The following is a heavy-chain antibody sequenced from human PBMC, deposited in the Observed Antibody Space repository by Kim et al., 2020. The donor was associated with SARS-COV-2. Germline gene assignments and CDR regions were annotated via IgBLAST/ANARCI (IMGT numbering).Heavy chain of an antibody. Sequence: SETLSLTCTVSGGSISGYYWSWMRQPPGKGLEWIGYIFYSGGTNYNTSLKSRVTISVDTSKNQLSLKLSSVTAADTAVYYCARWGSHSYGSTTSTGGMDVWGQGTTVTVSS. J-gene: IGHJ6*02. CDR2: IFYSGGT. D-gene: IGHD3-10*01. CDR1: GGSISGYY. CDR3: ARWGSHSYGSTTSTGGMDV. V-gene: IGHV4-59*13.